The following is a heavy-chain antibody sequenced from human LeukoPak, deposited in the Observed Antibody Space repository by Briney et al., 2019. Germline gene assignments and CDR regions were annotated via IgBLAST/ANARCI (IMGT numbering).Heavy chain of an antibody. CDR3: ARGGRDTAMVHRNDY. Sequence: ASVKVSCKASGYTFTSSYMHWVRQAPGQGLEWVGIINPSGGTTIYAQKLQGRVTMTTDTSTSTAYMELRSLRSDDTAVYYCARGGRDTAMVHRNDYWGQGTLVTVSS. D-gene: IGHD5-18*01. CDR2: INPSGGTT. J-gene: IGHJ4*02. V-gene: IGHV1-46*01. CDR1: GYTFTSSY.